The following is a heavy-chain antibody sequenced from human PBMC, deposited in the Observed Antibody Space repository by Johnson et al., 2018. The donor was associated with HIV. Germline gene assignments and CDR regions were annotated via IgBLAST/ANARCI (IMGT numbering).Heavy chain of an antibody. V-gene: IGHV3-30*02. CDR1: GFIVSGNH. D-gene: IGHD3-16*02. CDR2: IGFDGTKS. Sequence: QVQLVESGGGLVQPGGSLRLSCAASGFIVSGNHMNWVRQAPGKGLEWVAFIGFDGTKSYYADSLKGRFTISRDNSKNMLDLQMNSLSAGDAAVYYCARDYRGRTVDAFDVWGQGTLVIVSS. J-gene: IGHJ3*01. CDR3: ARDYRGRTVDAFDV.